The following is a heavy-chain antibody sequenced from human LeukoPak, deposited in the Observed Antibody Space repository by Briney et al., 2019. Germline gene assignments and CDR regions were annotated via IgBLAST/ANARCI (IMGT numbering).Heavy chain of an antibody. CDR1: GFDFSSYG. V-gene: IGHV3-30*19. CDR3: ARGGAIVVVITGYFDY. CDR2: ISYDGSNK. D-gene: IGHD3-22*01. Sequence: GGSLRLSCAASGFDFSSYGMHWVRQAPGKGLEWVAVISYDGSNKYYADSVKGRFTISRDNSKNTLYLQMNSLRAEDTAVYYCARGGAIVVVITGYFDYWGQGTLVTVSS. J-gene: IGHJ4*02.